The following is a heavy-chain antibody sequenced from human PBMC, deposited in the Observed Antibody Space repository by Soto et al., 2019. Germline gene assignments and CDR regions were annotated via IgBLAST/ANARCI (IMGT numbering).Heavy chain of an antibody. V-gene: IGHV4-31*03. CDR3: ASLPVDYGSGSYCRDY. Sequence: SETLSLTCTVSGGSISSGGYYWSWIRQHPGKGLEWIGYIYYSGSTYYNPSLKSRVTISVDTSKNQFSLKLSSVTAADTAVYYCASLPVDYGSGSYCRDYWGQGTLVTVSS. CDR1: GGSISSGGYY. J-gene: IGHJ4*02. D-gene: IGHD3-10*01. CDR2: IYYSGST.